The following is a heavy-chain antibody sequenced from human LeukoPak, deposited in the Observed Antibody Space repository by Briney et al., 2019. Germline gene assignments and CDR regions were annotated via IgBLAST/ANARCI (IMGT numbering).Heavy chain of an antibody. CDR1: GGTFSSYA. CDR3: ARTYCDSTTCYRFDY. J-gene: IGHJ4*02. CDR2: IIPIFGTA. Sequence: GSSVKVSCKASGGTFSSYAISWVRQAPGQGLEWMGGIIPIFGTANYAQKFQGRVTITADESTSTAYMELSSLRSEDTAVYYCARTYCDSTTCYRFDYWGQGTLVTVSS. D-gene: IGHD2-2*01. V-gene: IGHV1-69*01.